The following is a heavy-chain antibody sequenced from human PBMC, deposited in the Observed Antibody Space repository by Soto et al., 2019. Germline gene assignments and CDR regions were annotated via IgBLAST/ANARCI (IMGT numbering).Heavy chain of an antibody. Sequence: EVQLLETGGGSVHVGGSLRLSCAVSGFNLRNYEMNWVRQVPGKGLEWISKISGSNNNIYYADSVQGRFTISRDNANNVLFLQMNSLRAEDTATYHCATEELCGADCYFVKHWGQGTLVTVSS. CDR3: ATEELCGADCYFVKH. CDR2: ISGSNNNI. CDR1: GFNLRNYE. V-gene: IGHV3-48*03. J-gene: IGHJ4*02. D-gene: IGHD2-21*02.